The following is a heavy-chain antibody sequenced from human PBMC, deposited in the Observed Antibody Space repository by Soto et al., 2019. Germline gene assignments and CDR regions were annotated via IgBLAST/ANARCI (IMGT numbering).Heavy chain of an antibody. Sequence: QLQLQESGPGLVKPSETLSLTCTVSGDSMTSSSYYWGWIRPPPGKGLECIGSIYYGERTSYNSGSTYYSPSLKSRVTISGDTSKSQFSLKLSSVTAADTAVYYCARHTRNQFDPWGQGTLVTVSS. CDR2: IYYGERTSYNSGST. CDR3: ARHTRNQFDP. V-gene: IGHV4-39*01. CDR1: GDSMTSSSYY. J-gene: IGHJ5*02.